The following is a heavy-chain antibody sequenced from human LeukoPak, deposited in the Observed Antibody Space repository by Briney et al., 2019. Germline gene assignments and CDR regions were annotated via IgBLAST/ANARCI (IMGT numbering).Heavy chain of an antibody. Sequence: SETLSLTCTVSGDSISSSSYYWGWIRQPPGKGLEWIGSIYYSGSTYYNPSLKSRVTISVDTSKNQFSLKLSSVTAADTAVYYCARSYSGGYRTFDYWGQGTLVTVSS. CDR2: IYYSGST. D-gene: IGHD1-26*01. V-gene: IGHV4-39*01. CDR3: ARSYSGGYRTFDY. CDR1: GDSISSSSYY. J-gene: IGHJ4*02.